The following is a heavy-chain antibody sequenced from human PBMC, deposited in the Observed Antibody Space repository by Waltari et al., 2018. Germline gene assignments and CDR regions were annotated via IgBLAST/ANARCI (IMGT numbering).Heavy chain of an antibody. V-gene: IGHV3-49*04. CDR1: GFTFSAYD. Sequence: EGQLVESGGGLVQPGRSLRLSCKVSGFTFSAYDLSWVRQAPGKGLEWVAFIRSKPYGETTEYAASVRGRFTISRDDSENFAYLEMNSLKSEDTALYYCTSGRWLANFDDWGQGALVTVSS. J-gene: IGHJ4*02. CDR3: TSGRWLANFDD. D-gene: IGHD6-19*01. CDR2: IRSKPYGETT.